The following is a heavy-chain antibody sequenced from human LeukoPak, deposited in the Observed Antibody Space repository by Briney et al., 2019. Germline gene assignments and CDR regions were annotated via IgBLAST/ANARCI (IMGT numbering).Heavy chain of an antibody. D-gene: IGHD5-24*01. CDR2: INPNSGGT. V-gene: IGHV1-2*02. CDR1: GYTFTGYY. Sequence: ASVKVSCKAAGYTFTGYYMHWVRQAPGQGLEWMGWINPNSGGTNYAQKFQGRVTMTRDTSISTAYMELSRLGYDDTAVYYCARDTRSSYLQYYFDYWGQGTLVTVSS. CDR3: ARDTRSSYLQYYFDY. J-gene: IGHJ4*02.